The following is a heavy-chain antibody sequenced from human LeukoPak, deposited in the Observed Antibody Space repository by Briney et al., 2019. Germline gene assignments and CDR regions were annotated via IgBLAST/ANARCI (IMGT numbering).Heavy chain of an antibody. CDR1: GFTFSSYY. J-gene: IGHJ6*03. V-gene: IGHV4-34*01. Sequence: GSLRLSCAASGFTFSSYYMNWVRQAPGKGLEWIGEINHSGSTNYNPSLKSRVTISVDTSKNQFSLKLSSVTAADTAVYYCARGYYYMDVWGKGTTVTISS. CDR2: INHSGST. CDR3: ARGYYYMDV.